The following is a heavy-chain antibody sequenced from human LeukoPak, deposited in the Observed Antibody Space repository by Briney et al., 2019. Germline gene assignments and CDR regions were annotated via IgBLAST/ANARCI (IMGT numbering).Heavy chain of an antibody. CDR2: IYSGGST. CDR1: GFTVSSNY. CDR3: ARGTSSGYFQLYFDY. Sequence: GGSLRLSCAASGFTVSSNYMTWVRQAPGEGLEWVSVIYSGGSTYYADSVKGRFTISRDNSKNTLYLQMNSLRAEDTAVYYCARGTSSGYFQLYFDYWGQGTLVTVSS. D-gene: IGHD3-22*01. J-gene: IGHJ4*02. V-gene: IGHV3-53*01.